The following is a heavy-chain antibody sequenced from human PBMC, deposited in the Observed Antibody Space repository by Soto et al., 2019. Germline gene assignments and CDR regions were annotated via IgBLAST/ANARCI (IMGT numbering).Heavy chain of an antibody. D-gene: IGHD3-3*01. V-gene: IGHV3-73*01. CDR1: VFTFSGSA. CDR2: IRSKANSYAT. J-gene: IGHJ6*03. Sequence: PGGSQRLSCAAAVFTFSGSAMHWVRQASGKGLEWVGRIRSKANSYATAYAASVKGRFTISRDDSKNTAYLQMNSLKTEDTAVYYCTRREGITIFGVVMSYYMDVWGKGTTVTVSS. CDR3: TRREGITIFGVVMSYYMDV.